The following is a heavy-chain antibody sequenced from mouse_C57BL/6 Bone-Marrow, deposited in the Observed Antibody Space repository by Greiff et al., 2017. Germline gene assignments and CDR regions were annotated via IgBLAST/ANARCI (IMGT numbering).Heavy chain of an antibody. J-gene: IGHJ4*01. V-gene: IGHV1-81*01. CDR1: GYTFTSYG. Sequence: QVHVKQSGAELARPGASVKLSCKASGYTFTSYGISWVKQRTGQGLEWIGEIYPRSGNTYYNEKFKGKATLTADKSSSTAYMELRSLTSEDSAVYFCAIDYYYGYYYAMDYWGQGTSVTVSS. D-gene: IGHD1-1*01. CDR3: AIDYYYGYYYAMDY. CDR2: IYPRSGNT.